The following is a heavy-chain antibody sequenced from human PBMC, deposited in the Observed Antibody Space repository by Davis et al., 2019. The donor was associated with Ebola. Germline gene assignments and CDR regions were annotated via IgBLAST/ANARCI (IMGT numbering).Heavy chain of an antibody. Sequence: AASVKVSCKASGYTFTSYAMHWVRQAPGQRLAWMGWINAGNGNTKYSQKFQGRVTITRDTSASTAYMELRSLRSDDTAVYYCARVGGSSYYYYGMDAWGQGTTVTVSS. CDR3: ARVGGSSYYYYGMDA. V-gene: IGHV1-3*01. J-gene: IGHJ6*02. CDR1: GYTFTSYA. D-gene: IGHD2-15*01. CDR2: INAGNGNT.